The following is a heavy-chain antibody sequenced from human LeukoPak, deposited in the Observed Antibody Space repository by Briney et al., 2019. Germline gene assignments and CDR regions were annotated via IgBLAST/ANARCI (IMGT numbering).Heavy chain of an antibody. V-gene: IGHV1-2*02. CDR2: INPNSGGT. J-gene: IGHJ2*01. D-gene: IGHD3-3*01. CDR3: ARDWYYDFWSGTENWYFDL. CDR1: GYTFTGYY. Sequence: GASVKVSCKASGYTFTGYYIHWVRQAPGQGLEWMGWINPNSGGTNYPQKFQGRVTMTRDTSISTAFMELSRLRSDDTAVYYCARDWYYDFWSGTENWYFDLWGCGTLVTVSS.